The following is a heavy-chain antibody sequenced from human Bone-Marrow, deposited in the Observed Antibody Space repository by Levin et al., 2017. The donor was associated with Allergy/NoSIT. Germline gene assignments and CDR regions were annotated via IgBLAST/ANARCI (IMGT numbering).Heavy chain of an antibody. D-gene: IGHD3-3*01. CDR1: DGSISTDS. J-gene: IGHJ6*02. V-gene: IGHV4-59*01. Sequence: SETLSLTCTVSDGSISTDSWTWIRQPPGMRLEWIGYIYSSGNTNYNPSLRSRVTISGDASKNQLSLKLSSVTAADTAVYSCARLRSGYYYYYGMDVWGQGTTVTVSS. CDR2: IYSSGNT. CDR3: ARLRSGYYYYYGMDV.